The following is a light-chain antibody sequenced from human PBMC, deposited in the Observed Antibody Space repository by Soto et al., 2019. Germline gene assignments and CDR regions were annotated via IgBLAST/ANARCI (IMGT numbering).Light chain of an antibody. CDR3: SAWDDSLNGPV. CDR2: SNN. J-gene: IGLJ2*01. CDR1: SSNIGSNP. V-gene: IGLV1-44*01. Sequence: QAVVTQPPSASGTPGQSVTISCSGSSSNIGSNPVNWYQQLPGTAPKLLIYSNNQRPSGVPDRFSGSKSGTSASLAISGLQSEDEADYYCSAWDDSLNGPVFGGGTKLTVL.